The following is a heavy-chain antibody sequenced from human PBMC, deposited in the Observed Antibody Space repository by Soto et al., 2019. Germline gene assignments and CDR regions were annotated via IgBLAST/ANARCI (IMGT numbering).Heavy chain of an antibody. CDR3: ARDTPRHDFWSGYSDS. CDR2: ISRSGDST. D-gene: IGHD3-3*01. Sequence: ESGGDLVQPGGSLRLSCEASGFSLTSHAMSWVRQAPGMGLEWVSAISRSGDSTYYGASVKGRFIVSRDNSKNIVYLQMKKLRVEDTVVYYCARDTPRHDFWSGYSDSWGQGTLVAVSS. CDR1: GFSLTSHA. J-gene: IGHJ4*02. V-gene: IGHV3-23*01.